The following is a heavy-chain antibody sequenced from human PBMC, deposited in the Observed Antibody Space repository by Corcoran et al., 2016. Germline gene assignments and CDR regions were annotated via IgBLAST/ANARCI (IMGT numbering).Heavy chain of an antibody. Sequence: QVQLVESGGGVVQPGRSLRLSCAASGFIFSNYGMHWVRQAPGKGLERVAVIWYDGSNEYYPNSVKGRFTISRDNSKKTLYLQMNSLRAEDTAVYYWARDLGRFGEYGFDYWGQGTLVTVSS. CDR1: GFIFSNYG. CDR3: ARDLGRFGEYGFDY. J-gene: IGHJ4*02. D-gene: IGHD3-10*01. CDR2: IWYDGSNE. V-gene: IGHV3-33*01.